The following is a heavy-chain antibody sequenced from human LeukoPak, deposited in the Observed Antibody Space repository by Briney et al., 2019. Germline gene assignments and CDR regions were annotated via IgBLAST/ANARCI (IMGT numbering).Heavy chain of an antibody. D-gene: IGHD5-24*01. V-gene: IGHV3-7*01. CDR3: ARRDGYNRAGTWFDP. CDR1: GFTFSSYW. J-gene: IGHJ5*02. CDR2: IKQDGSEK. Sequence: GGSLRLSCAASGFTFSSYWMSWVRQAPGKGLEWVANIKQDGSEKYYVDSVKGRFTISRDNAKNSMYLQMNRLRAEDTAVYYCARRDGYNRAGTWFDPWGQGTLVTVSS.